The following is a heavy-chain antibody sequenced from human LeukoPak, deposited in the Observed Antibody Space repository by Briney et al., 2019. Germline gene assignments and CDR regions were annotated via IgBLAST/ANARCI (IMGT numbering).Heavy chain of an antibody. Sequence: GGSLRLSCAATGFTFSSYGMHWVRQAAGKGLEWVSFKRYDGSNKYYADSVKGRFTISRDNSKNTLYLQMNSLRAEDTAVYYCARDVHYYDSSGYYLVTTPNWGQGTLVTVSS. J-gene: IGHJ4*02. CDR2: KRYDGSNK. CDR1: GFTFSSYG. D-gene: IGHD3-22*01. V-gene: IGHV3-30*02. CDR3: ARDVHYYDSSGYYLVTTPN.